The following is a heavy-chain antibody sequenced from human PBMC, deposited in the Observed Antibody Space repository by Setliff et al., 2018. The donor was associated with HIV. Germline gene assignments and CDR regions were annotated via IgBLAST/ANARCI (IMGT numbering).Heavy chain of an antibody. CDR1: GLTFSSYS. D-gene: IGHD3-10*01. CDR2: ISPSSSTL. J-gene: IGHJ6*03. Sequence: SLRLSCVASGLTFSSYSMNWVRQAPGKGLEWVSYISPSSSTLYYADSVKGRFTISRDNAKNSLYLQVDSLRAEDTAVYYCVRKGNMVAPHYPDHLFYMDVWGKGTTVTVSS. CDR3: VRKGNMVAPHYPDHLFYMDV. V-gene: IGHV3-48*04.